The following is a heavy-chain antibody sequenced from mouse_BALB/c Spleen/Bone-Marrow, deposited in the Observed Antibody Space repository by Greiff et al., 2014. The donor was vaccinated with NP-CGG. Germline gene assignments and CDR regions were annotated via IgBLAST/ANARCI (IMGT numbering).Heavy chain of an antibody. CDR3: VRSHYYGSYAMDY. Sequence: VQLQQSGAELVKPGASVKLSCTASGFNIKDTYMHWVKQRPEQGLEWIGRIDPANGNTKYDPKFQGKATITADTSSNTAYLQLSSLTSEDTAVYYCVRSHYYGSYAMDYWGQGTSVTVSS. V-gene: IGHV14-3*02. CDR1: GFNIKDTY. D-gene: IGHD1-2*01. CDR2: IDPANGNT. J-gene: IGHJ4*01.